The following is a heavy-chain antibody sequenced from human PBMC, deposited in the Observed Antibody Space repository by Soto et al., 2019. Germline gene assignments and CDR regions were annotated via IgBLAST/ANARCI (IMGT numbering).Heavy chain of an antibody. V-gene: IGHV4-39*01. J-gene: IGHJ4*02. CDR3: ARQGDGYNLEYYFDY. Sequence: QLQLQESGPGLVKPSETLSLTCTVSGGSISSSSYYWGWIRQPPGKGLEWMGSIYYSGSTYYNPSLRSRVTISVDTSKNQFSLKLSYVTAADTAVYYCARQGDGYNLEYYFDYWGQGTLVTVSS. CDR2: IYYSGST. D-gene: IGHD5-12*01. CDR1: GGSISSSSYY.